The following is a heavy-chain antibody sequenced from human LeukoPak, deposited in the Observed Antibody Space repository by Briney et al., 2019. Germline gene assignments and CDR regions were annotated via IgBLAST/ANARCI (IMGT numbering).Heavy chain of an antibody. V-gene: IGHV1-18*01. CDR2: ISAYNGNT. Sequence: GASVKVSCKASGYTFTSYGISWVRQAPGQGLEWVGWISAYNGNTNYAQKLQGRVTMTKDTSTSTAYMELRSLRSDDTAVYYCARVGDVVVPAAMGYYYYYMDVWGKGTTVTVSS. D-gene: IGHD2-2*01. CDR3: ARVGDVVVPAAMGYYYYYMDV. CDR1: GYTFTSYG. J-gene: IGHJ6*03.